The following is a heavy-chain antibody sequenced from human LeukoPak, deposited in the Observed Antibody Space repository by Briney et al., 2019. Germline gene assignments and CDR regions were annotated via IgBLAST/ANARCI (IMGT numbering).Heavy chain of an antibody. Sequence: ASVTVSCKASGGTFSSYAISWVRQAPGQGLEWMGGIIPIFGTANYAQKFQGRVTITTDESTSTAYTELSSLRSGDTAVYYCARSYSGSTYYEDWFDPWGQGTLVTVSS. D-gene: IGHD1-26*01. V-gene: IGHV1-69*05. CDR2: IIPIFGTA. CDR1: GGTFSSYA. CDR3: ARSYSGSTYYEDWFDP. J-gene: IGHJ5*02.